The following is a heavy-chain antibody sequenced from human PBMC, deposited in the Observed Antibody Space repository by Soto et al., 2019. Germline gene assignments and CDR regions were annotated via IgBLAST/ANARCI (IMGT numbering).Heavy chain of an antibody. D-gene: IGHD3-10*01. CDR3: ARDLEFRDGNISHLDY. Sequence: SVKVSCKASGGTFRNHVFNWVRQAPGQGLEWMGGIIPIIGTPNYAQKFQGRVTITADASTSTVYLEVSSLRSQDTAVYYCARDLEFRDGNISHLDYWGQGTLVTVSP. V-gene: IGHV1-69*13. CDR2: IIPIIGTP. CDR1: GGTFRNHV. J-gene: IGHJ4*02.